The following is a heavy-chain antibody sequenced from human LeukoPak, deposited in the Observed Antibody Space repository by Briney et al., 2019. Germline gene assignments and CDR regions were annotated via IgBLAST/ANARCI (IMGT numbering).Heavy chain of an antibody. D-gene: IGHD2-15*01. V-gene: IGHV4-34*01. CDR3: ARDRCSGGRCYSLSVGHMDV. J-gene: IGHJ6*03. CDR1: GGSFSGYY. CDR2: INHSGST. Sequence: SETLSLTCAVYGGSFSGYYWSWIRQPPGKGLEWIGEINHSGSTNYNPSLKSRVTISVDKSKNQFSLKLSSVTAADTALYYCARDRCSGGRCYSLSVGHMDVWGKGTTVTVSS.